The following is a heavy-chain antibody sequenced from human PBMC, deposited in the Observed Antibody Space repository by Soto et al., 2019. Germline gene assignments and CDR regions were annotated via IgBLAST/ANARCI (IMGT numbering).Heavy chain of an antibody. D-gene: IGHD3-3*01. Sequence: ASVKVSCKASGYTFTSYGISWVRQAPGQGLEWMGWISAYNGNTNYAQKLQGRVTMTTDTSTSTAYMELRSLRSNDTAVYYCARMQYFVFWSGFNPGYYYYYGMDVWGQGTTVTVSS. CDR1: GYTFTSYG. CDR2: ISAYNGNT. J-gene: IGHJ6*02. CDR3: ARMQYFVFWSGFNPGYYYYYGMDV. V-gene: IGHV1-18*01.